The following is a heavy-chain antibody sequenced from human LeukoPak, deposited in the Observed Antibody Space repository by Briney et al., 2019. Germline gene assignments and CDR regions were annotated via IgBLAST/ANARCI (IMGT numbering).Heavy chain of an antibody. D-gene: IGHD2-2*01. V-gene: IGHV3-30-3*01. CDR1: GFIFDDYA. J-gene: IGHJ3*02. CDR2: ISYDGSNK. Sequence: GGSLRLSCAASGFIFDDYAMHWVRQAPGKGLEWVAVISYDGSNKYYADSVKGRFTISRDNSKNTLYLQMNSLRAEDTAVYYCARGGGSNAFDIWGQGTMVTVSS. CDR3: ARGGGSNAFDI.